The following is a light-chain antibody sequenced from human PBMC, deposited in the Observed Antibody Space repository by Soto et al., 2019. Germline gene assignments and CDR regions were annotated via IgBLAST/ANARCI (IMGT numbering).Light chain of an antibody. J-gene: IGKJ3*01. CDR3: MQGLQPFT. CDR1: QSLLHRNGQNY. V-gene: IGKV2-28*01. CDR2: LGS. Sequence: DIVLTQSPLSLPVTPGEPASISCRSSQSLLHRNGQNYLDGYVQKPGQSPQLLIYLGSTRASGVPDRFSSSGSGADFTLKISRVEAEDVGVYYCMQGLQPFTCGPGTKVDIK.